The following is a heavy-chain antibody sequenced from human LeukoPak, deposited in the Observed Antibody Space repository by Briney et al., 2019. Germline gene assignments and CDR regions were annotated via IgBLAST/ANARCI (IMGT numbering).Heavy chain of an antibody. D-gene: IGHD3-22*01. Sequence: GGSLRLSCAASGFTVSYNFMSWVRQAPGKGLAWVSVIHNSGSTFYADSVKGRFTISRDNSKNTLYLQMNSLRAEDTAVYYCAKDRSYDSSGGNYYLDYWGQGTLVTVSS. CDR1: GFTVSYNF. V-gene: IGHV3-66*03. J-gene: IGHJ4*02. CDR2: IHNSGST. CDR3: AKDRSYDSSGGNYYLDY.